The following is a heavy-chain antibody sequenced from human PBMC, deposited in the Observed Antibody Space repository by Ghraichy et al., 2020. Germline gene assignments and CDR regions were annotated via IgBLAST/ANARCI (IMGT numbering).Heavy chain of an antibody. CDR2: INHSGST. CDR3: ARGRGSSWYSKSIRYYFDY. V-gene: IGHV4-34*01. J-gene: IGHJ4*02. Sequence: SETLSLTCAVYGGSFSGYYWSWIRQPPGKGLEWIGEINHSGSTNYNPSLKSRVTISVDTSKNQFSLKLSSVTAADTAVYYCARGRGSSWYSKSIRYYFDYWGQGTLVTVSS. CDR1: GGSFSGYY. D-gene: IGHD6-13*01.